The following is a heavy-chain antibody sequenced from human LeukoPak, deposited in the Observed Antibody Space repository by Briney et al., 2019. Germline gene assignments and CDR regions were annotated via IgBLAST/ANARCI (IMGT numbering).Heavy chain of an antibody. V-gene: IGHV4-59*01. CDR1: GGSIRSNY. D-gene: IGHD1-26*01. J-gene: IGHJ4*02. Sequence: SETLSLTCTVSGGSIRSNYWSWIRRPPGKRLEWIGYIYYSGGTNDNPSLKSRVTISVDTSNNQFSLKLSSVTAADTAVYYCARGAYYFDYWGQGTLVTVSS. CDR2: IYYSGGT. CDR3: ARGAYYFDY.